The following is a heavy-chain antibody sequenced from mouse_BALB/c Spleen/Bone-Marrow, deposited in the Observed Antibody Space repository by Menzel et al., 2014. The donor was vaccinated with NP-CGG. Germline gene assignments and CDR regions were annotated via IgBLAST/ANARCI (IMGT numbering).Heavy chain of an antibody. CDR2: INPSSGYT. J-gene: IGHJ3*01. Sequence: VHLVESAAELARPGASVKMSCKASGYTFTSYTMHWVKQRPGQGLEWIGYINPSSGYTEYNQKFKDKSTLTADKSSSTAYMQLSSVTAEDSAVYYCARLSYGKPFAYWGEGTLVTVSA. CDR1: GYTFTSYT. V-gene: IGHV1-4*02. CDR3: ARLSYGKPFAY. D-gene: IGHD2-1*01.